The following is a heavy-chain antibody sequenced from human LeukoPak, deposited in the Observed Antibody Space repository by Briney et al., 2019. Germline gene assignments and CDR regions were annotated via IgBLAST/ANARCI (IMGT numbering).Heavy chain of an antibody. J-gene: IGHJ6*02. V-gene: IGHV1-2*02. CDR2: INPNSGGT. CDR3: AASTVQNYYWYYGMDV. Sequence: ASVKVSCKASGVTFTDYYIYWVRQAPGQGLEWMGWINPNSGGTNYAQKFQGRVTMTWDTSILTAYMELSSLTSDDTAVYYCAASTVQNYYWYYGMDVWGQGTTVTVSS. CDR1: GVTFTDYY. D-gene: IGHD4-17*01.